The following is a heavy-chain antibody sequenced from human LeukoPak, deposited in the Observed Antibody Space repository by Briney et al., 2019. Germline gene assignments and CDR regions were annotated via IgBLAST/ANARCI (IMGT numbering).Heavy chain of an antibody. CDR2: INHSGST. J-gene: IGHJ2*01. V-gene: IGHV4-34*01. CDR1: GGSFSGYY. CDR3: ARGKVKVMTLLRGHWYFDL. D-gene: IGHD2-21*02. Sequence: KPSETLSLTCAVYGGSFSGYYWSWIRQPPGKGLEWIGEINHSGSTNYNPSLKSRVTISVDTSKNQFSLKLSSVTAADTAVYYCARGKVKVMTLLRGHWYFDLWGRGTLVTVSS.